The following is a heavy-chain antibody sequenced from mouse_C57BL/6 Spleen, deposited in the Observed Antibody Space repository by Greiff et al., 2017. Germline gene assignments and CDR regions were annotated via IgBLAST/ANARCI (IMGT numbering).Heavy chain of an antibody. J-gene: IGHJ2*01. CDR2: INPYNGGT. D-gene: IGHD1-1*01. Sequence: EVQLQQSGPVLVKPGASVKMSCKASGYTFTDYYMNWVKQSHGKSLEWIGVINPYNGGTSYNQKFKGKATLTVDKSSSTAYMELNSLTSEDSAVYYCARDGTTVVVDYWGQGTTLTVSS. CDR1: GYTFTDYY. CDR3: ARDGTTVVVDY. V-gene: IGHV1-19*01.